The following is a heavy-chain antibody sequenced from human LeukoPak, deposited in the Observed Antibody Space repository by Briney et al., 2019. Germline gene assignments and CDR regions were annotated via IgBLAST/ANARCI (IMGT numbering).Heavy chain of an antibody. CDR3: ANSPPDGDYVN. J-gene: IGHJ4*02. CDR1: GYSFISSW. CDR2: IYPGDSDT. D-gene: IGHD4-17*01. Sequence: GESLKISCKASGYSFISSWIGWVRQMPGKGLEWMGVIYPGDSDTRYNPSFQGQVTISADKSISTAYLQWSSLRASDTAMYYCANSPPDGDYVNWGQGTLVTVSS. V-gene: IGHV5-51*01.